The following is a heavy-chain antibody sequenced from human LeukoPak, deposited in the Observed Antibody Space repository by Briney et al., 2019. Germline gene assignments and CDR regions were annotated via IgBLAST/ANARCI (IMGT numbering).Heavy chain of an antibody. V-gene: IGHV3-23*01. J-gene: IGHJ4*02. CDR3: AKGKVVPANIYDY. CDR2: FSGGDGST. D-gene: IGHD2-2*01. Sequence: SGGSLRLSCAASGFTFSSDAMSWVRQAPGRGREWVSCFSGGDGSTSYADSVKGRFTIYRDNSKNTLYLQMNSLRAEDTAVYYCAKGKVVPANIYDYWGEGTQVSVP. CDR1: GFTFSSDA.